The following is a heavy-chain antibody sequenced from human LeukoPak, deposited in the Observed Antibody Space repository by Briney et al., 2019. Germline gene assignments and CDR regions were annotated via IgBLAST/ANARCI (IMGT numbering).Heavy chain of an antibody. CDR2: INPNSGGT. D-gene: IGHD3-3*01. V-gene: IGHV1-2*02. CDR1: GYTFTGYY. J-gene: IGHJ4*02. Sequence: VKVSCKASGYTFTGYYMHWVRQAPGQGLAWMGWINPNSGGTNYAQKFQGRVTMTRDTSISTAYMELSRLRSGDTAVYYCARGINYDFWSGYYFDYWGQGTLVTVSS. CDR3: ARGINYDFWSGYYFDY.